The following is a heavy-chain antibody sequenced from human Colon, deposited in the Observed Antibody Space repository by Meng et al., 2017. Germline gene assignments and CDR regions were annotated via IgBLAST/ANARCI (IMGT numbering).Heavy chain of an antibody. D-gene: IGHD3-16*01. CDR3: TGGGEANPPLP. V-gene: IGHV3-74*01. CDR2: ISADGRST. Sequence: GQLVGYGGGLVQPGGSVRLSCAASGFRFSSSWMHWVRQVPGKGPVWVSRISADGRSTAYADSVKGRFTISRDNAKSTLYLQMKSLTDDDTAIYFCTGGGEANPPLPWGQGSLVTVSS. CDR1: GFRFSSSW. J-gene: IGHJ5*02.